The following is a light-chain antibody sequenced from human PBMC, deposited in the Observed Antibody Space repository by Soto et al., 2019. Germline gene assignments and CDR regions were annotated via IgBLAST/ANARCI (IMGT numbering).Light chain of an antibody. CDR2: EVS. CDR1: SSDVGGYNY. J-gene: IGLJ1*01. CDR3: SSYTSSSPRYV. Sequence: QSALTQPASVSGSPGQSITISCTGTSSDVGGYNYLSWYQHHSGKAPKLIIYEVSNRPSGDSNRFSGSQSGNTASLTISGVQAEDEADYYCSSYTSSSPRYVVGTGTKVTVL. V-gene: IGLV2-14*01.